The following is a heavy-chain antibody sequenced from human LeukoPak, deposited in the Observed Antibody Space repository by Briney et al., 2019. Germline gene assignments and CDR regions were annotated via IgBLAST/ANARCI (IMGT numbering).Heavy chain of an antibody. CDR2: INHSGST. J-gene: IGHJ5*02. CDR3: ARVYCSGGSCNWFGP. V-gene: IGHV4-34*01. Sequence: PSETLSLTCAVYGGSFSGYYWSWLRQPPGKGLEWLGEINHSGSTNYNPSLKSRVTISVDTSKNQFSLRLSSVTAADTAVYYCARVYCSGGSCNWFGPWGQGTLVTVSS. D-gene: IGHD2-15*01. CDR1: GGSFSGYY.